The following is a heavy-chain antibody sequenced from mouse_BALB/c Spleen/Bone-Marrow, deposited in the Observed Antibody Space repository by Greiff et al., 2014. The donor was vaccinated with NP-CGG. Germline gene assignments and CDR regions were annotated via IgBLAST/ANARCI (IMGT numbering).Heavy chain of an antibody. J-gene: IGHJ3*01. Sequence: VQLQQSGPELVKPGASVKMSPKASGYAFTSYVMHWVKQKPGEGLEWIGYINPYNDGSKYNEKFKDKATLTSDRSSSTAYMELSSLTSEDSAVYYCTREAASPLAYWGQGTLVTVSA. CDR3: TREAASPLAY. V-gene: IGHV1-14*01. CDR1: GYAFTSYV. D-gene: IGHD6-1*01. CDR2: INPYNDGS.